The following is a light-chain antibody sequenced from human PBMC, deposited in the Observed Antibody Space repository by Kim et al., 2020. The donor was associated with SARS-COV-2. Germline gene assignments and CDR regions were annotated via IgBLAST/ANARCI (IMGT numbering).Light chain of an antibody. CDR3: GTWDSGLTSGGL. V-gene: IGLV1-51*01. J-gene: IGLJ3*02. CDR2: DND. Sequence: QKVSHSCSGSYSNIANNYVSWYQDVPGTVPRLLIYDNDKRPSGIPDRFSGSKSGTSATLAITGLQTGDEAIYYCGTWDSGLTSGGLFGGGTKVTVL. CDR1: YSNIANNY.